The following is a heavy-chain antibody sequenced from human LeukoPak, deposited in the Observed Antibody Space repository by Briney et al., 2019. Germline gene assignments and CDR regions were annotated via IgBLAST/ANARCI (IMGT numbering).Heavy chain of an antibody. CDR3: AGATDYGDYLDY. CDR1: GGSINSYY. CDR2: IYYSGST. J-gene: IGHJ4*02. Sequence: PSETLSLTCTVPGGSINSYYWSWIRQPPGKGLEWIGYIYYSGSTNYNPSLKSRVTISVDTSRNQFSLKLSSVTAADTAVYYCAGATDYGDYLDYWGQGTLVTVSS. D-gene: IGHD4-17*01. V-gene: IGHV4-59*01.